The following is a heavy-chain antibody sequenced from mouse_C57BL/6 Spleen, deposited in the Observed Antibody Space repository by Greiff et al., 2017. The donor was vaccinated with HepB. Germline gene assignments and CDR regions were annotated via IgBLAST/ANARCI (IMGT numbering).Heavy chain of an antibody. Sequence: QVQLKESGPGLVAPSQSLSITCTVSGFSLTSYGVHWVRQPPGKGLEWLVVIWSDGSTTYNSALKSRLSISKDNSKSKVFLKMNSLQTDDTAMYYCARHGTVVAHYYAMDYWGQGTSVTVSS. CDR3: ARHGTVVAHYYAMDY. J-gene: IGHJ4*01. V-gene: IGHV2-6-1*01. CDR2: IWSDGST. D-gene: IGHD1-1*01. CDR1: GFSLTSYG.